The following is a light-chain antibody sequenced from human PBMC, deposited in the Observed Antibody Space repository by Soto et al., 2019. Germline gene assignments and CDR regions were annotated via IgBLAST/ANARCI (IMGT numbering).Light chain of an antibody. J-gene: IGKJ1*01. CDR3: QQYNNWPWT. CDR1: QSVSRN. CDR2: AAS. V-gene: IGKV3-15*01. Sequence: EIVMTQSPATLSVSPGERATLSCRVSQSVSRNLAWYQQKHGQAPRLLIYAASTRATGVPARFSGSGSGTELTITITGLQSEDFAVYYCQQYNNWPWTFGQGTKVDIK.